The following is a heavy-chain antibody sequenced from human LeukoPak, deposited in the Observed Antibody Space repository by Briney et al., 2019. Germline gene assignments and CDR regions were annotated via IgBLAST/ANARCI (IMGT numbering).Heavy chain of an antibody. V-gene: IGHV5-10-1*01. CDR2: NDPSDSYN. CDR1: GYSFTSYW. D-gene: IGHD3-3*01. CDR3: ATAQERDQDFWSGYPGCDYYYYGMDV. J-gene: IGHJ6*02. Sequence: GTPLIISCNASGYSFTSYWSSWVRQMPGKGLEWMGRNDPSDSYNNNPPSFRGHAAIDTKTSIRTAYLQCSSPKASNTANYSCATAQERDQDFWSGYPGCDYYYYGMDVWGQGTTVTVS.